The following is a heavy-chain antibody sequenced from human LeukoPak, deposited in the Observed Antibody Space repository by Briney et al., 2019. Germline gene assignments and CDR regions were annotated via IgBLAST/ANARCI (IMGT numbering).Heavy chain of an antibody. CDR1: GFTFNKYN. J-gene: IGHJ6*04. V-gene: IGHV3-21*01. CDR2: ISSSPSYI. CDR3: AELGITMIGGV. Sequence: AGGSLRLSCAASGFTFNKYNMNWVRQAPGKGLEWVSSISSSPSYIYYADSVQGRITISRDNAKNSLYLQMNSLRAEDTAVYYCAELGITMIGGVWGKGTTVTISS. D-gene: IGHD3-10*02.